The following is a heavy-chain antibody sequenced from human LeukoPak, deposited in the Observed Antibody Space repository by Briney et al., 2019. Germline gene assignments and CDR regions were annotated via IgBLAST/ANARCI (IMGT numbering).Heavy chain of an antibody. D-gene: IGHD4-17*01. Sequence: GGSLRLSCAASGFAFSDYYMSWIRQAPGKGLEWVSYISGSSSYTIYADSVKGRFTISRDNAKNSLYLQMNSLRAEDTAVYYCARVTLYAESALDYWGQGTLVTVSS. CDR2: ISGSSSYT. J-gene: IGHJ4*02. V-gene: IGHV3-11*06. CDR1: GFAFSDYY. CDR3: ARVTLYAESALDY.